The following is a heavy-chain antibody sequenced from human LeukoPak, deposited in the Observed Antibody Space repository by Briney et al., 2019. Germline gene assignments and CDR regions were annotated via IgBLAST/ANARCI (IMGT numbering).Heavy chain of an antibody. CDR3: ARADYDYVWGSYHGFDY. CDR2: ISAHNGNT. Sequence: GASVKVSCKASGYTFTSYGISWVRQAPGQGLEWMGWISAHNGNTNYAQKLQGRVTMTTDTSTSTAYMELRSLRSDDTAVYYCARADYDYVWGSYHGFDYWGQGTLVTVSS. CDR1: GYTFTSYG. J-gene: IGHJ4*02. D-gene: IGHD3-16*02. V-gene: IGHV1-18*01.